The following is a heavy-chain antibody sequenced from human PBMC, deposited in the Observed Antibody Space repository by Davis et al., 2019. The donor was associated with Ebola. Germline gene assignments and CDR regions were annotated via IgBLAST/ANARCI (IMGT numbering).Heavy chain of an antibody. V-gene: IGHV3-48*01. D-gene: IGHD1-1*01. Sequence: GESLKISCAASGFTFSSYSMNWVRQAPGKGLEWVSSISSSSSTIYYADSVKGRFTISRDNAKNSLYLQMNSLRAEDTAVYYCARAQFPTTSDHWGQGTLVTVSS. CDR1: GFTFSSYS. J-gene: IGHJ4*02. CDR2: ISSSSSTI. CDR3: ARAQFPTTSDH.